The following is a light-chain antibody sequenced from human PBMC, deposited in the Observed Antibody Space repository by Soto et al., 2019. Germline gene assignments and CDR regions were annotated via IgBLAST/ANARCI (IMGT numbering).Light chain of an antibody. CDR2: KAS. CDR3: QQYDRFPDT. J-gene: IGKJ2*01. CDR1: QSIINW. Sequence: DIQMTQSPSTLSASVGDTVTITCRASQSIINWLAWYQQKPGQAPKLLIHKASTLESGVPSRFSGSGSGTEFTLTISSLQPDDVATCYCQQYDRFPDTFGQGTKLEIK. V-gene: IGKV1-5*03.